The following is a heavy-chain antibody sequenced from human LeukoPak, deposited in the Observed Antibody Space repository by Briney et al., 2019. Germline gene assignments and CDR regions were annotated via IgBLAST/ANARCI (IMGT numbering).Heavy chain of an antibody. CDR2: IRQDGGQK. CDR3: ARGPTMGIYAPFDL. CDR1: GFTFSNYW. J-gene: IGHJ4*02. Sequence: PGGSLRLSCAASGFTFSNYWMSWVRQAPGKGLECVANIRQDGGQKDYVDSVKGRFIISRDNAKNSLYLQMNSLRAEDTGVYYCARGPTMGIYAPFDLWGQGTLVTVSS. D-gene: IGHD3-10*01. V-gene: IGHV3-7*01.